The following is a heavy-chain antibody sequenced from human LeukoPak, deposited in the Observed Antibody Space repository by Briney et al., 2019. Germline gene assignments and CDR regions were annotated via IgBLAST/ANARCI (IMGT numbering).Heavy chain of an antibody. CDR1: GISLGDYA. V-gene: IGHV3-49*04. Sequence: GGSLRLSCTTSGISLGDYAMTWVRQAPGKGLEWVGFIRSKAYGATIEYAASVKGRFTISRDDSKSIAYLQMNSLKTEDTAVYYCTRGRSYFEYWGQGTLVTVSS. J-gene: IGHJ4*02. CDR2: IRSKAYGATI. CDR3: TRGRSYFEY.